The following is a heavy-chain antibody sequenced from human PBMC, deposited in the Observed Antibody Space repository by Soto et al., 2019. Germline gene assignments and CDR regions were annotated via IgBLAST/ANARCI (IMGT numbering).Heavy chain of an antibody. CDR3: ARSSGGSNYYYYGMDV. V-gene: IGHV3-7*03. CDR1: GFTFSSYW. J-gene: IGHJ6*02. CDR2: IKQDGSEK. D-gene: IGHD1-26*01. Sequence: PGGSLRLSCAASGFTFSSYWMSWVRQAPGKGLEWVANIKQDGSEKYYVDSVKGRFAISRDNAKNSLYLQMNSLRAEDTAVYYCARSSGGSNYYYYGMDVWGQGTTVTVSS.